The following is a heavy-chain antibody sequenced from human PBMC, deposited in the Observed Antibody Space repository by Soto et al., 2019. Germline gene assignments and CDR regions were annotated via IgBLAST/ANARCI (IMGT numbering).Heavy chain of an antibody. V-gene: IGHV1-18*01. J-gene: IGHJ4*02. CDR3: ARDRGSSHY. Sequence: GASVKVSCKASGYTFTNDDISWVRLAPGQGLEWMGWISPYNGNTNYAENFQGRVTMTTDISTSTAYMELSSLRSDDTAVYYCARDRGSSHYWGQGTLVTVSS. CDR1: GYTFTNDD. D-gene: IGHD6-13*01. CDR2: ISPYNGNT.